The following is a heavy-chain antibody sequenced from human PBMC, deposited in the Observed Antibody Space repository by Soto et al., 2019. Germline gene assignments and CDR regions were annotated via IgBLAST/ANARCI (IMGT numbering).Heavy chain of an antibody. CDR2: ISSSRRTI. D-gene: IGHD1-26*01. V-gene: IGHV3-48*02. Sequence: PGGSLRLSCAASGFTFGSYSMNWVRQVPGKGLEWVSYISSSRRTIYYADSVKGRFTISRDNAKNSLYLQMNSLRDDDTAVYYCARDGTWSQGYYYGLDVWGQGTTVTVSS. J-gene: IGHJ6*02. CDR3: ARDGTWSQGYYYGLDV. CDR1: GFTFGSYS.